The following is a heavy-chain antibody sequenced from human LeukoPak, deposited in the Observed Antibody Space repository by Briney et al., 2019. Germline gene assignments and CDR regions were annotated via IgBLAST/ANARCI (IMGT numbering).Heavy chain of an antibody. D-gene: IGHD1-26*01. V-gene: IGHV3-23*01. CDR2: ISPSGDRT. J-gene: IGHJ6*02. CDR1: GFTFSSYA. CDR3: AKHMRATNTYSFFGLDV. Sequence: PGGSLRLSCAASGFTFSSYAMSWVRQAPGKGLEWVSFISPSGDRTSNADSVEGRFTISRDNTRNTLYLQLSSLRPEDTALYYCAKHMRATNTYSFFGLDVWGQGTTVTVSS.